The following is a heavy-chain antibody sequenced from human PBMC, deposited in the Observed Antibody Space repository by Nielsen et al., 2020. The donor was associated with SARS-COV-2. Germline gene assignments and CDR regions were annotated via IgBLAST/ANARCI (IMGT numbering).Heavy chain of an antibody. D-gene: IGHD6-6*01. CDR1: GYSFTSYW. Sequence: GGSLRLSCKGSGYSFTSYWIGWVRQMPGKGLEWMGIIYPGDSDTRYSPSFQGQVTISADKSISTAYLQWSSLKASDTAMYYCARLYSSSSGPLYYYYYGMDVWGQGTMVTVSS. V-gene: IGHV5-51*01. CDR2: IYPGDSDT. CDR3: ARLYSSSSGPLYYYYYGMDV. J-gene: IGHJ6*02.